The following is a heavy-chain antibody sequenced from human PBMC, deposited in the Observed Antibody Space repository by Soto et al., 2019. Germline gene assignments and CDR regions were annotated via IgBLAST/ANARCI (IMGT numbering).Heavy chain of an antibody. D-gene: IGHD2-15*01. Sequence: PGGSLRLSCAASGFTFSSYGMHWVRQAPGKGLEWVAVISYDGSNKYYADSVKGRFTISSDNSKNTLYLQMNSLRAEDTAVYYCAKHKVLYLSYYFDYGGQGTMVTVYS. CDR1: GFTFSSYG. V-gene: IGHV3-30*18. CDR3: AKHKVLYLSYYFDY. J-gene: IGHJ4*02. CDR2: ISYDGSNK.